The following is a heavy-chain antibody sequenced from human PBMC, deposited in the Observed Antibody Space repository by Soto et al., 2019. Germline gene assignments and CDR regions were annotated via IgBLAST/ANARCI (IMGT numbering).Heavy chain of an antibody. CDR1: GFTFSSYA. CDR3: AKDPGSDNWFDP. V-gene: IGHV3-23*01. J-gene: IGHJ5*02. D-gene: IGHD5-12*01. CDR2: ISGSGGST. Sequence: GGSLRLSCAASGFTFSSYAMSWVRQAPGKGLEWVSAISGSGGSTYYADSVKGRSTISRDNSKNTLYLQMNSLRAEDTAVYYCAKDPGSDNWFDPWGQGTLVTVSS.